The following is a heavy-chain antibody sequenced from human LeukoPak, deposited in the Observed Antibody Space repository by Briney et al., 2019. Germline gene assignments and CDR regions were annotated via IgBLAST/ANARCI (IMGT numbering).Heavy chain of an antibody. V-gene: IGHV1-2*02. Sequence: GASVKVSCKASGHTFTGYYMHWVRQAPGQGLEWMGWINPNSGGTNYAQKFQGRVTMTRDTSISTAYMELRRLRSDDTAVYYCARVVGATNFDYWGQGTLVTVSS. D-gene: IGHD1-26*01. CDR2: INPNSGGT. CDR3: ARVVGATNFDY. J-gene: IGHJ4*02. CDR1: GHTFTGYY.